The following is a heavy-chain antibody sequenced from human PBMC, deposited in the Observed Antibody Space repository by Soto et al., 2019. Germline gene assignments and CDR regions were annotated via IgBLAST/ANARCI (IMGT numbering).Heavy chain of an antibody. Sequence: GESLKISCKGSGYSFTTYWIGWVRQMPGKGLEWVGIIYPRDSNTRYSPSFQGQVTISVDKSISTAYLQWSSLKASDTAMYYCASQPYYGDSSSGYYFWGQGTLVTGSS. J-gene: IGHJ4*02. D-gene: IGHD3-22*01. CDR3: ASQPYYGDSSSGYYF. CDR2: IYPRDSNT. V-gene: IGHV5-51*01. CDR1: GYSFTTYW.